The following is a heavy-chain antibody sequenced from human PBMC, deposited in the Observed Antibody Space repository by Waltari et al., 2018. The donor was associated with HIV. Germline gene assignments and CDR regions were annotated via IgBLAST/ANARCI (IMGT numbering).Heavy chain of an antibody. CDR3: AGGMGVPDRYYFAY. J-gene: IGHJ4*02. Sequence: QVQLQESGPGLVKPSGTLSLTCAVSGGSISSSNWWSWVRQPPGKGLEWIGEIYHSGSTNYTPSLKSGVTISVDKSKTQFSLKRGPVTAAEPAGYYVAGGMGVPDRYYFAYGGKGTRFTVS. V-gene: IGHV4-4*02. D-gene: IGHD1-26*01. CDR1: GGSISSSNW. CDR2: IYHSGST.